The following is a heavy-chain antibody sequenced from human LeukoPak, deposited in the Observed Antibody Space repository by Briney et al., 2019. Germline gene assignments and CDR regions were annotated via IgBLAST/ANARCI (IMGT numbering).Heavy chain of an antibody. D-gene: IGHD1-26*01. Sequence: ASVKVSCKASGGTFRSYAIIWVRQAPGQGLEWMGWISAYNGNTNYAQKLQGRVTMTTDTSTSTAYMELRSLRSDDTAVYYCAREWIVGATGWFDPWGQGTLVTVSS. CDR3: AREWIVGATGWFDP. CDR2: ISAYNGNT. J-gene: IGHJ5*02. CDR1: GGTFRSYA. V-gene: IGHV1-18*01.